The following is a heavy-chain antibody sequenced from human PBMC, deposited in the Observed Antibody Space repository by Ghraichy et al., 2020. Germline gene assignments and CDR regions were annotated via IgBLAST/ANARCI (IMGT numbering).Heavy chain of an antibody. V-gene: IGHV4-34*01. CDR1: GGSFSGYY. CDR3: ARPTLWSGYSSAEYFQH. J-gene: IGHJ1*01. D-gene: IGHD3-3*01. Sequence: SQTLSLTCAVYGGSFSGYYWSWIRQPPGKGLEWIGEINHSGSTNYNPSLKSRVTISVDTSKNQFSLKLSSVTAADTAVYYCARPTLWSGYSSAEYFQHWGQGTLVTVS. CDR2: INHSGST.